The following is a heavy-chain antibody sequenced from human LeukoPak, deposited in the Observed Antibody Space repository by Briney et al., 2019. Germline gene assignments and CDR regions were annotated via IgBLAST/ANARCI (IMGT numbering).Heavy chain of an antibody. D-gene: IGHD3-22*01. CDR3: ATSSGYPFDY. CDR2: IYYSGST. J-gene: IGHJ4*02. Sequence: SETLSLTCTVSGGSISSSSYYWGWIRQPPGKGLEWIGSIYYSGSTYYNPSLKSQVTISVDTSKNQFSLKLSSVTAADTAVYYCATSSGYPFDYWGQGTLVTVSS. CDR1: GGSISSSSYY. V-gene: IGHV4-39*01.